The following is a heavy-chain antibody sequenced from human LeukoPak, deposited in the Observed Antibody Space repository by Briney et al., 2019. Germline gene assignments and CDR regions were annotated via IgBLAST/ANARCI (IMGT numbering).Heavy chain of an antibody. D-gene: IGHD2/OR15-2a*01. CDR3: ARCKPPHYGMDV. Sequence: GGSLRLSCAASGFTFSSYSMNWVRQAPGKGLEWVSSISSSSSYIYYADSVKGRFTISRDNAKNSLYLQMNSLRAEDTAVYYCARCKPPHYGMDVWGKGTTVTVSS. CDR2: ISSSSSYI. J-gene: IGHJ6*04. CDR1: GFTFSSYS. V-gene: IGHV3-21*01.